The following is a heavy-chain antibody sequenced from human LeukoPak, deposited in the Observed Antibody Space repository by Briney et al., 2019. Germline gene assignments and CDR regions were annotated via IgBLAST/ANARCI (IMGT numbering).Heavy chain of an antibody. CDR3: ARHVSRVTYYYDSSGYLLNDY. V-gene: IGHV5-51*01. D-gene: IGHD3-22*01. CDR2: VYPGDSDT. J-gene: IGHJ4*02. CDR1: GYRFTNYW. Sequence: GESLKISCKGSGYRFTNYWIGWVRQMPGKGLEWMGVVYPGDSDTRYSPSFQGQVTISADKSISTAYLQWSSLKASDTAMYYCARHVSRVTYYYDSSGYLLNDYWGQGTLVTVSS.